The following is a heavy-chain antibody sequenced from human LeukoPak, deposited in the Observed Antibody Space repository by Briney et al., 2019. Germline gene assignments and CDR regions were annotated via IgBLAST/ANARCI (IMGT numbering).Heavy chain of an antibody. CDR1: GFTFSSYG. J-gene: IGHJ4*02. CDR3: AKDGGYCSSTSCYSSNFDY. CDR2: IWYDGSNK. V-gene: IGHV3-33*06. Sequence: GGSLRLSCAASGFTFSSYGMHWVRQAPGKGLEWVAVIWYDGSNKYYGDSVKGRFTISRDNSKNTVYLQMNSLRAEDTAVYYCAKDGGYCSSTSCYSSNFDYWGQGTLVTVSS. D-gene: IGHD2-2*01.